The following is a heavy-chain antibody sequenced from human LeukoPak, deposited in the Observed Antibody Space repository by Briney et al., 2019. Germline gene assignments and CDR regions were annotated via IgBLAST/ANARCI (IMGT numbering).Heavy chain of an antibody. CDR3: ARGRMAVAGSYEY. J-gene: IGHJ4*02. Sequence: GGPVRLSCTASGFTFGDYAMSWVRQAPGKGLECVANIKPDGSEKHYVDSVEGRFTISRDNAKNSLFLQMNSLRAEDTAVYYCARGRMAVAGSYEYWGQGTVDPVSS. V-gene: IGHV3-7*05. CDR1: GFTFGDYA. CDR2: IKPDGSEK. D-gene: IGHD6-19*01.